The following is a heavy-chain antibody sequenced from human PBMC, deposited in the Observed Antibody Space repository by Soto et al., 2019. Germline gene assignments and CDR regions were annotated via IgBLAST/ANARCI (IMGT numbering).Heavy chain of an antibody. J-gene: IGHJ4*02. Sequence: EVQLLDSGGDLVQPGGSLRLSCAASGFTFSSYVMSWVRQAPGKGLEWVSAISGSGASTYSADSVKGRFTISRDNSKNTLYLQMDSLRSEDTALYYCATGNNLEWFLSPIAYWGQGTLVTVSS. V-gene: IGHV3-23*01. D-gene: IGHD3-3*01. CDR2: ISGSGAST. CDR1: GFTFSSYV. CDR3: ATGNNLEWFLSPIAY.